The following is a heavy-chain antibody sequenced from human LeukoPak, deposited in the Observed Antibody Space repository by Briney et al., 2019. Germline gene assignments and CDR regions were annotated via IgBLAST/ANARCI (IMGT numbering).Heavy chain of an antibody. Sequence: PGGSLRLSCAASGFTFSSYAMSWVRQAPGKGLEWVSAISGIGGSTYYADSVKGRFTISRDNSKNTLYLQMNSLRAEDTAVYYCAKEPLHGIAVAGPAGDAYDIWGQGTMVTVSS. CDR3: AKEPLHGIAVAGPAGDAYDI. CDR1: GFTFSSYA. J-gene: IGHJ3*02. V-gene: IGHV3-23*01. D-gene: IGHD6-19*01. CDR2: ISGIGGST.